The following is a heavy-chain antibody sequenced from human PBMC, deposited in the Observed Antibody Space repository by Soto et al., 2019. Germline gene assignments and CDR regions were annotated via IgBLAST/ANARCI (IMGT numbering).Heavy chain of an antibody. Sequence: SGPTLVNPTETLTLTCSVSGFSLTNGRMGVSWIRQPPGKALEWLAHFFSDAERSYSTSMQSRLNMYRDSSGSQVVLTMTNMAPADTATYYCARMDGDYNYYGLDVWGHGIAVTVSS. V-gene: IGHV2-26*01. CDR1: GFSLTNGRMG. CDR3: ARMDGDYNYYGLDV. J-gene: IGHJ6*02. D-gene: IGHD4-17*01. CDR2: FFSDAER.